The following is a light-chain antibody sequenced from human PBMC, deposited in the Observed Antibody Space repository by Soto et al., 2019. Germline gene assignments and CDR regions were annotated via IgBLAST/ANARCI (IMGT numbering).Light chain of an antibody. Sequence: DIQMTQSPSSLSASVGDRVTITCRVSQSISSYLNWYQQKPGKAPKLLIYAASSLQSGVPSRFSGSGSGTDFTLTIISLQPEDFATYDCQQSYGTPPTFGQGTRLEIK. CDR1: QSISSY. CDR3: QQSYGTPPT. V-gene: IGKV1-39*01. J-gene: IGKJ5*01. CDR2: AAS.